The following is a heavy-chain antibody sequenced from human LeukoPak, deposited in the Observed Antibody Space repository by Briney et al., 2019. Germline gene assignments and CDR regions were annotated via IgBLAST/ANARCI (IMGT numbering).Heavy chain of an antibody. Sequence: SETLSLTCTVSGGSISSYYWSWIRQPPGKGLDWIGYIYYSGSTNYNPSLKSRVTISVDTSKNQFSLKLSSVTAADTAVYYCARAPRIAAALVIWGQGTLVTVSS. CDR3: ARAPRIAAALVI. V-gene: IGHV4-59*01. D-gene: IGHD6-13*01. J-gene: IGHJ4*02. CDR2: IYYSGST. CDR1: GGSISSYY.